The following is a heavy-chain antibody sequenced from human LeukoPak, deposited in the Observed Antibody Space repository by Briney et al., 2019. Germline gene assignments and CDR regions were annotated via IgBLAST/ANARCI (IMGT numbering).Heavy chain of an antibody. V-gene: IGHV5-51*01. CDR3: ARYPYSGYDSYYFDY. Sequence: GESLKISCKGSGYSFTSYWIGWARQMPGKGLEWMGIIYPSDSDTRYSPSFQGQVTISADKSISTAYLQWSSLKASDTAMYYCARYPYSGYDSYYFDYWGQGTLVTVSS. CDR2: IYPSDSDT. D-gene: IGHD5-12*01. CDR1: GYSFTSYW. J-gene: IGHJ4*02.